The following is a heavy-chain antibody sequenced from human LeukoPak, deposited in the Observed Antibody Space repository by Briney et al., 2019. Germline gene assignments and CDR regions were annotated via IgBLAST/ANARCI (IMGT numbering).Heavy chain of an antibody. V-gene: IGHV3-23*01. CDR2: ISGSGGST. D-gene: IGHD1-1*01. CDR1: GITVSRNY. CDR3: AKDPLTNWKAFDY. Sequence: PGGSLRLSCAASGITVSRNYMSWVRQAPGKGLEWVSAISGSGGSTYYADSVKGRFTISRDNPKNTLYLQMNSLRAEDTAVYYCAKDPLTNWKAFDYWGQGTLVTVSS. J-gene: IGHJ4*02.